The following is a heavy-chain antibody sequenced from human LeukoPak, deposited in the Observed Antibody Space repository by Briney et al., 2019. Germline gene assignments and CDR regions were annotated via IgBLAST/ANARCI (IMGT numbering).Heavy chain of an antibody. J-gene: IGHJ4*02. CDR1: GYTFTSYG. V-gene: IGHV1-18*01. CDR3: ARDRLTVAGTTSFDY. D-gene: IGHD1-7*01. CDR2: ISAYNGNT. Sequence: ASVKVSCKASGYTFTSYGISWVRQAPGQGLEWMGWISAYNGNTNYAQKLQGRVTMTTDTSTSTAYMELRSLRSDDTAVYYCARDRLTVAGTTSFDYWGQGTRVTVSS.